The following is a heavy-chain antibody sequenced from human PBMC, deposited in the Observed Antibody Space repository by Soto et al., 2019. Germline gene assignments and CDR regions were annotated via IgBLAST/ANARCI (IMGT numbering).Heavy chain of an antibody. Sequence: EVQLVESGGGLVQRGGSLRLSCAASGFTFSSYSMNWVRQSPGKGLEWVSFISSGSPAIYYADSVKGRFTISRDNAKMSLYLQMNSLRDEDTAVYYCARPREYDFFGFGGMDVWGQGTTVTVSS. CDR1: GFTFSSYS. D-gene: IGHD3-3*01. CDR3: ARPREYDFFGFGGMDV. J-gene: IGHJ6*02. CDR2: ISSGSPAI. V-gene: IGHV3-48*02.